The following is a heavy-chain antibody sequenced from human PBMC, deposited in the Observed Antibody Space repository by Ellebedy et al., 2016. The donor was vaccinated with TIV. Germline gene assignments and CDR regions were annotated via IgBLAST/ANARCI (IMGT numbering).Heavy chain of an antibody. CDR3: ARGFGDSADYYLYYYYGMDV. CDR2: IYSGGST. J-gene: IGHJ6*02. CDR1: GFTVGGNF. V-gene: IGHV3-53*01. D-gene: IGHD1-26*01. Sequence: GGSLRLXXAASGFTVGGNFMNRVRQAPGKGLECVALIYSGGSTYFADSVKGRFTISRDNSRNTVFLHMNRLRVEDTAVYYCARGFGDSADYYLYYYYGMDVWGQGTTVTVSS.